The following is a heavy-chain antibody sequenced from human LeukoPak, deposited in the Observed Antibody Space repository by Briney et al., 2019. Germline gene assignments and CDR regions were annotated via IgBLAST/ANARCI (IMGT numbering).Heavy chain of an antibody. CDR3: AREIWLHGSDAFCI. D-gene: IGHD5-24*01. CDR1: GLTVSSNY. V-gene: IGHV3-53*01. CDR2: IYSGGST. J-gene: IGHJ3*02. Sequence: GGSLRLSCGASGLTVSSNYMSWVRRAPGRGVGWVSVIYSGGSTYYAVSGKGRFTMSRDNSKNTLYIQMNRLRDEDTPVCYCAREIWLHGSDAFCIWGQGTTVTLSS.